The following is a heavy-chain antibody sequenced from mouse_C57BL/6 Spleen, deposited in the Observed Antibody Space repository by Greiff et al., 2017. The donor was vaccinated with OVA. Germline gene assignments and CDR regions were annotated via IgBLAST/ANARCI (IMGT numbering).Heavy chain of an antibody. CDR1: GYSFTSYY. Sequence: QVHLQQSGPELVKPGASVKISCKASGYSFTSYYIHWVKQRPGQGLEWIGWIYPGSGNTKYNEKFKGKATLTADTSSSTAYMQLSSLTSEDSAVYYCARGELWGAYWGQGTLVTVSA. J-gene: IGHJ3*01. D-gene: IGHD1-1*02. CDR2: IYPGSGNT. CDR3: ARGELWGAY. V-gene: IGHV1-66*01.